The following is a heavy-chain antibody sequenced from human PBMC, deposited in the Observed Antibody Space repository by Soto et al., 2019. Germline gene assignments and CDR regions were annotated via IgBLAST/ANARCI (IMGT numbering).Heavy chain of an antibody. J-gene: IGHJ3*02. CDR3: ARDQNDYIWGSYRTYHDAFDI. D-gene: IGHD3-16*02. V-gene: IGHV3-48*01. Sequence: GGSLRLSCAASGFTFSSYSMNWVRQAPGKGLEWVSYISGSSSTIYYADSVKGRFTISRDNAKNSLYLQMNSLRAEDTAVYYCARDQNDYIWGSYRTYHDAFDIWGQGTMVTVSS. CDR1: GFTFSSYS. CDR2: ISGSSSTI.